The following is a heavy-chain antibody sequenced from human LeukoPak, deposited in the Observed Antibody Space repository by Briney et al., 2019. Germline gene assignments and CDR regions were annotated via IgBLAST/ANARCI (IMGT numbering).Heavy chain of an antibody. V-gene: IGHV1-69*04. Sequence: SVKVSCKASGGTFSSYAISWVRQAPGQGLEWMGRIIPIFGIANYAQKFQGRVTITADKSTSTAYMELSSLRSEDTAVYYGARADRLSGPLDYWGQGTLVTVSS. J-gene: IGHJ4*02. CDR3: ARADRLSGPLDY. D-gene: IGHD3-16*02. CDR2: IIPIFGIA. CDR1: GGTFSSYA.